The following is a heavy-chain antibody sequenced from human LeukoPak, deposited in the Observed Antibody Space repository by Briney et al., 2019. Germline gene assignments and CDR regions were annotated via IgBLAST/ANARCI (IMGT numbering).Heavy chain of an antibody. CDR2: ISGSGGST. J-gene: IGHJ4*02. Sequence: SGGSLRLSCAASGFTFSNYAMSWVRQAPGKGLEWVSAISGSGGSTYYADSVKGRFTISRDNSKNTLYLQMNSLRAEDTAVYYCAKDMRFDWTPYYFDYWGQGTLVTVSS. CDR3: AKDMRFDWTPYYFDY. D-gene: IGHD3-9*01. CDR1: GFTFSNYA. V-gene: IGHV3-23*01.